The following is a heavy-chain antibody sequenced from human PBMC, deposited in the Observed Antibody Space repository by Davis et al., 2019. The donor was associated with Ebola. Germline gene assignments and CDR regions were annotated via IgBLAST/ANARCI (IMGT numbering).Heavy chain of an antibody. CDR3: ARGRRDYYDSSGYYYVGWYFDY. CDR1: GFTFSSYS. D-gene: IGHD3-22*01. Sequence: GESLKISCAASGFTFSSYSMNWVRQAPGKGLEWVSSISSSSSYIYYADSVKGRFTISRDNAKNSLYLQMNSLRSEDTAVYYCARGRRDYYDSSGYYYVGWYFDYWGQGTLVTVSS. CDR2: ISSSSSYI. J-gene: IGHJ4*02. V-gene: IGHV3-21*04.